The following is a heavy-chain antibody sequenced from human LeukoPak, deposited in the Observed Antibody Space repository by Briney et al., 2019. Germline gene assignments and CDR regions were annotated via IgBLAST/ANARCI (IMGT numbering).Heavy chain of an antibody. CDR1: GGSISSSSYY. D-gene: IGHD6-19*01. CDR3: AGYSSGDDQYYFDY. CDR2: IYYSGST. V-gene: IGHV4-39*01. J-gene: IGHJ4*02. Sequence: SETLSLTCTVSGGSISSSSYYWGWIRQPPGKGLEWIGSIYYSGSTYYNPSLKSRVTISVDASKNQFSLKLSSVTAADTAMYYCAGYSSGDDQYYFDYWGQGTLVTVS.